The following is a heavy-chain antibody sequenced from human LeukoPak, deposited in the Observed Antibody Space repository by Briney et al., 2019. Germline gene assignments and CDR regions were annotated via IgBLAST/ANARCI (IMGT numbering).Heavy chain of an antibody. V-gene: IGHV1-46*01. J-gene: IGHJ4*02. CDR1: GYPFTSYH. CDR2: IKPIDDTT. D-gene: IGHD2-8*02. Sequence: GASVKVSCTTSGYPFTSYHMHWVRQAPGQGLEWMGIIKPIDDTTSFTQKFQGRLTMTRDTSTSTVFMELTSLRSEDTALYYCARDSGYWSVDYWGQGTLVTVSS. CDR3: ARDSGYWSVDY.